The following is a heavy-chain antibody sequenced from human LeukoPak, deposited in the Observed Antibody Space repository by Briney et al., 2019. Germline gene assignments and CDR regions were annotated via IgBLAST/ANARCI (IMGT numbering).Heavy chain of an antibody. CDR3: AKALGYCSTTGCYGVDD. J-gene: IGHJ4*02. D-gene: IGHD2-2*01. Sequence: PGGSLRLSCAASGFTFNTYAMSWVRQAPGKGLEWVSLISSSGDTYYADSVKSRSTISRDISKSTLYLHMNSLRAEDTALYYCAKALGYCSTTGCYGVDDWGQGTLVTVSS. CDR2: ISSSGDT. V-gene: IGHV3-23*01. CDR1: GFTFNTYA.